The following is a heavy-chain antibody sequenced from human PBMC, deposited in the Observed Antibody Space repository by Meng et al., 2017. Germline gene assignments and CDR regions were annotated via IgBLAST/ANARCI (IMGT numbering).Heavy chain of an antibody. D-gene: IGHD6-13*01. CDR2: IDPKNGDT. V-gene: IGHV1-2*06. Sequence: QVQLVPSGAEGKKPGASVKVSCKPSGYNFPDYYIHWVRQAPGQGLEWMGRIDPKNGDTHYAQKFQGRVTMTGDTSISTAYMDLSGLRSDDTAVYYCARDEDISAAGKLFGDYWGQGTLVTVSS. CDR1: GYNFPDYY. CDR3: ARDEDISAAGKLFGDY. J-gene: IGHJ4*02.